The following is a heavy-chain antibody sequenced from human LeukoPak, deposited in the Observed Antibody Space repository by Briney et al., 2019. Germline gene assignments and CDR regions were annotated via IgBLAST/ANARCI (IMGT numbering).Heavy chain of an antibody. V-gene: IGHV1-24*01. J-gene: IGHJ5*02. CDR3: ATDSDIVVVPAAPRGWFDP. CDR1: GYTLTELS. Sequence: ASVKVSCKVSGYTLTELSMHWVRQAPGKGLEWMGGFDPEDGETIYAQKFQGRVTMTEDTSTDTAYVELSSLRSEDTAVYYRATDSDIVVVPAAPRGWFDPWGQGTLVTVSS. CDR2: FDPEDGET. D-gene: IGHD2-2*01.